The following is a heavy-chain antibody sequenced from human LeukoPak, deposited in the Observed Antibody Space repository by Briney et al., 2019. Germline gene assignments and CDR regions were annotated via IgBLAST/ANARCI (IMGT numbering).Heavy chain of an antibody. V-gene: IGHV3-30-3*01. D-gene: IGHD6-19*01. CDR2: ISYDGSNK. CDR1: GFTFSSYA. J-gene: IGHJ4*02. CDR3: ARDGGVYSSGWFDY. Sequence: GGSLRLSCAASGFTFSSYAIHWVRQSPGKGLEWVSVISYDGSNKFYADSVKGRFTISRDNSKNTLYLEMNSLRAEDTAVYYCARDGGVYSSGWFDYWGQGTLDTVSS.